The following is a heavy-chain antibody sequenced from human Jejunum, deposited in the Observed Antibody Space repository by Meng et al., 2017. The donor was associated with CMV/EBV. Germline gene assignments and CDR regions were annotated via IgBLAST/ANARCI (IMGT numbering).Heavy chain of an antibody. CDR3: ARVGNPDLDGVHSTFDY. D-gene: IGHD4-23*01. CDR2: MSYTVTT. J-gene: IGHJ4*02. CDR1: F. V-gene: IGHV4-31*02. Sequence: FWSWIREHTGKGLGWVVSMSYTVTTGLNPSREGRLSMSLDTSRKQFSLRLTSLTDADTASYFCARVGNPDLDGVHSTFDYWGQGTLVTVSS.